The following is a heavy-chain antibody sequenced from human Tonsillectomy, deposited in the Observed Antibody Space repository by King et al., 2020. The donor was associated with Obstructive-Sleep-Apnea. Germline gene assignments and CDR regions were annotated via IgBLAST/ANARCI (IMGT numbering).Heavy chain of an antibody. D-gene: IGHD5-18*01. CDR3: YSLPYYNNGMDV. CDR1: GFTFSKAW. J-gene: IGHJ6*02. Sequence: DVQLVESGGGLVKPGGSLRLSCAASGFTFSKAWMNWVRQAPGKGLEWVGRVKSKSDGGTKDYGAPVKGRFLISRDDSQNTLFLQMNSLKIEDTAVYYCYSLPYYNNGMDVWGQGTTVTVSS. V-gene: IGHV3-15*01. CDR2: VKSKSDGGTK.